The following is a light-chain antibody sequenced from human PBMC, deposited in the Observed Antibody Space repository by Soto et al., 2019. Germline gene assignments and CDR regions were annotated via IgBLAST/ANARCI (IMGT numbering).Light chain of an antibody. V-gene: IGKV3-20*01. CDR2: GAS. Sequence: IVLTQSPGTLSLSPGERATLYCRASQTIKSTSLAWSQQRPGQAPSLLIYGASSRATGIPDKCSGSGSGTDFTLTISRLEPEDSVVYYCQQYGSSPRTFGQGTKVEI. J-gene: IGKJ1*01. CDR3: QQYGSSPRT. CDR1: QTIKSTS.